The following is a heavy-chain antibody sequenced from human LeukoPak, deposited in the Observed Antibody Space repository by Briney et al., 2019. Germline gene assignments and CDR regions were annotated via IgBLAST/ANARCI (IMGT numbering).Heavy chain of an antibody. CDR1: GYTFTSYA. Sequence: ASVKVSCKASGYTFTSYAMNWVRQAPGQRLEWMGWINTNTGNPTNAQGFTGRFVFSLDTSVSTAYLKISSLKAEDTAVYYCARAYYYDSSGPPETSGYFDYWGQGTLVTVSS. D-gene: IGHD3-22*01. CDR3: ARAYYYDSSGPPETSGYFDY. CDR2: INTNTGNP. J-gene: IGHJ4*02. V-gene: IGHV7-4-1*02.